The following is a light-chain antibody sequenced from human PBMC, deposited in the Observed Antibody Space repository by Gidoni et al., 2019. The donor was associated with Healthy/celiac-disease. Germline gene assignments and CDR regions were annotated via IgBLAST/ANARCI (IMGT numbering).Light chain of an antibody. CDR1: QSVSSY. V-gene: IGKV3-11*01. Sequence: ATPALSPGERATLSCRASQSVSSYLAWYQQKPGQAPRLLIYDASNRATGIPARFSGSGSGTDFTLTISSLEPEDFAVYYCQQRSNWRYTFGQGTKLEIK. CDR3: QQRSNWRYT. J-gene: IGKJ2*01. CDR2: DAS.